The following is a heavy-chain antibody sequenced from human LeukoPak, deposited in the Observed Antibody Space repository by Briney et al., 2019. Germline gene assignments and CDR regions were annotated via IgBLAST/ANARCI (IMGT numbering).Heavy chain of an antibody. V-gene: IGHV3-11*01. D-gene: IGHD4-17*01. CDR3: ASGGDYAGVAALFRH. J-gene: IGHJ4*02. CDR1: GFNFSASY. CDR2: LSIRNIII. Sequence: TGGSLRLSCGASGFNFSASYMAWIRLTPGKRLEWVSYLSIRNIIINYADSVRGRFIISRDDTKKSLYLQMNNLRIEDTAIYYCASGGDYAGVAALFRHWGQGSLVTVSS.